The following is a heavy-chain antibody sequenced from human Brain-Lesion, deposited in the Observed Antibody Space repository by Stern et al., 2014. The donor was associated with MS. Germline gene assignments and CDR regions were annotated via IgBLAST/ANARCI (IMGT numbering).Heavy chain of an antibody. CDR1: GFTFDDYA. CDR3: ARDITGSSAYFAY. J-gene: IGHJ4*02. V-gene: IGHV3-9*01. CDR2: ISGNSGTI. D-gene: IGHD1-14*01. Sequence: QLVESGGDLVQPGRSLRLSCAAFGFTFDDYAMHWVRQAPGKGLEWVAGISGNSGTIGYADSVKGRFTTSRDNASSSLYLQMNSLRPEDTALYYCARDITGSSAYFAYWGQGTLVTVSS.